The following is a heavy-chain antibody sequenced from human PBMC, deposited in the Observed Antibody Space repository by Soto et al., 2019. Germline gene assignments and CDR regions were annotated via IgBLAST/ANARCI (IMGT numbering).Heavy chain of an antibody. Sequence: QVQLVESGGGLVKPGGSLRLSCAASGLTFSDCYMNWIRQAPGKGLEWVSYISSSGSSINYAGSVKGRFTISRDNTKKPMYLKKTTLRVEDTAMYYFARVRFGEWGYAMDVWGQGPTVTVSS. D-gene: IGHD3-10*01. CDR1: GLTFSDCY. J-gene: IGHJ6*02. CDR3: ARVRFGEWGYAMDV. CDR2: ISSSGSSI. V-gene: IGHV3-11*01.